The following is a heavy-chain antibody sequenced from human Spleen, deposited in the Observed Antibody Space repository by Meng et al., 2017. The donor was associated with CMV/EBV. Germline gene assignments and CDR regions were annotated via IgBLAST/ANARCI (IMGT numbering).Heavy chain of an antibody. J-gene: IGHJ4*02. CDR1: GFVFSDFA. Sequence: PLMLSCAASGFVFSDFALHWVRQPPGKGLEWVAVMSFDGNNEYYADSVKGRFTISRDNSENTLYLQMNSLSPEDTAMYYCAKDGSDWGQGTLVTVSS. CDR3: AKDGSD. V-gene: IGHV3-30-3*01. CDR2: MSFDGNNE.